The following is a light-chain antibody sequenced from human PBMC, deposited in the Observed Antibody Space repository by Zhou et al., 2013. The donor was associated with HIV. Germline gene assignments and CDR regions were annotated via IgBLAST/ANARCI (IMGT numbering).Light chain of an antibody. CDR3: QHRSGWPRT. V-gene: IGKV3-11*01. CDR1: QSVSKF. CDR2: DAS. Sequence: EVVLTQSPATLSLSLGETATLSCKASQSVSKFLAWYQQKPGHPPRLLIYDASNRASDIPPRFTGSGSGTDFTLTISSLEPEDFAIYHCQHRSGWPRTFGQGTRVEL. J-gene: IGKJ1*01.